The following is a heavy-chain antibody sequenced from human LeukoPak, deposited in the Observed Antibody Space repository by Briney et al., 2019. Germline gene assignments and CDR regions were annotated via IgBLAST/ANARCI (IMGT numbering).Heavy chain of an antibody. CDR1: GLTVSSNY. CDR2: IYSGGST. Sequence: GGSLRLSCAASGLTVSSNYMSWVRQAPGKGLEWVSVIYSGGSTYYADSVKGRFTISRDNSKNTLYLQMNSLRAEDTAVYYCARGEYGSSPGDYWGRGTLVTVSS. D-gene: IGHD6-6*01. CDR3: ARGEYGSSPGDY. J-gene: IGHJ4*02. V-gene: IGHV3-53*01.